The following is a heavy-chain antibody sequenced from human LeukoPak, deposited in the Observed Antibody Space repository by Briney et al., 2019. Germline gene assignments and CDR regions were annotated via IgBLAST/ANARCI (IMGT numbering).Heavy chain of an antibody. V-gene: IGHV3-21*01. Sequence: GGSLRLSCAASRFTFSSYSMNWVRQAPGKGLEWVPSISSSSNYIYYADSVKGRFTISRDNAKNSLYLQMNSLRAEDTAVYYCARDLCSSTSCYAIGAFDIWGQGTMVTVSS. J-gene: IGHJ3*02. CDR2: ISSSSNYI. CDR3: ARDLCSSTSCYAIGAFDI. D-gene: IGHD2-2*01. CDR1: RFTFSSYS.